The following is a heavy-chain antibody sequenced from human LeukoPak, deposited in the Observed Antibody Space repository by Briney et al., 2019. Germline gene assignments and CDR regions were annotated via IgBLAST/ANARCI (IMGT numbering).Heavy chain of an antibody. V-gene: IGHV4-34*01. J-gene: IGHJ5*02. Sequence: SETLSLTCAVYGGSFSGYYWSWIRQPPGKGLEWIGEINHSGSTNYNPSLKSRVTISVDTSKNQFSLKLSPVTAADTAVYYCARVGCSSTSCYRMSSGEFDPWGQGTLVTVSS. CDR1: GGSFSGYY. CDR2: INHSGST. CDR3: ARVGCSSTSCYRMSSGEFDP. D-gene: IGHD2-2*02.